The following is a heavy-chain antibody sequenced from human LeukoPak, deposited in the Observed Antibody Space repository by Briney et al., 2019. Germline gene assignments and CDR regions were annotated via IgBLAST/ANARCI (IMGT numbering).Heavy chain of an antibody. D-gene: IGHD3-10*01. V-gene: IGHV3-23*01. Sequence: GGSLRLSCVASGFSFVNYPMNWVRQAPGKGLEWVSSISASGASTYYADSVRGRFTISRDTSKNTVYLHMYSLRVEDTAVYYCAKGGGSGYRNYYFYMDVWGKGTTVTVSS. CDR2: ISASGAST. CDR1: GFSFVNYP. J-gene: IGHJ6*03. CDR3: AKGGGSGYRNYYFYMDV.